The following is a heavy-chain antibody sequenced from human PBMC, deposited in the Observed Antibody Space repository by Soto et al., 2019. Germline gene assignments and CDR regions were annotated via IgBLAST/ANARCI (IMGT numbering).Heavy chain of an antibody. J-gene: IGHJ3*02. CDR3: ARDPGYCSGTSCYSTSAAFDI. CDR1: GFTFSISW. D-gene: IGHD2-15*01. V-gene: IGHV3-74*03. Sequence: EVQLVESGGGLVQPGGSLRLSCAASGFTFSISWMHWVRQAPGKGLAWVSRINSDGSSTTYADSVKGRFIISRDNAKNMLYLQMNSLRAEDTAVYFCARDPGYCSGTSCYSTSAAFDICGQGTMVTVSS. CDR2: INSDGSST.